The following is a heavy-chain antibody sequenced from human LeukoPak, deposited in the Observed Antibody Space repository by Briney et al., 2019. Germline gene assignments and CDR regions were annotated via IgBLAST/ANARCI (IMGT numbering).Heavy chain of an antibody. CDR3: ARLYEYYYDSSGYYSYYFGY. J-gene: IGHJ4*02. V-gene: IGHV4-34*01. CDR1: GGSFSGYY. D-gene: IGHD3-22*01. Sequence: SETLSLTCAVYGGSFSGYYWSWIRQPPGKGLEWIGEINHSGSTNYNPSLKSRVTISVDTSKNQFSLKLSSVTAADTAVYYCARLYEYYYDSSGYYSYYFGYWGQGTLVTVSS. CDR2: INHSGST.